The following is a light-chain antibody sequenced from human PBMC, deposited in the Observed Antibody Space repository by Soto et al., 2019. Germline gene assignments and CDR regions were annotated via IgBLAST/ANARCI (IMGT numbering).Light chain of an antibody. CDR1: SSDVGGYKF. Sequence: QSVLTQPASVSGSPGQSITISCTGTSSDVGGYKFVSWYQQHPGKAPKLMIYEVSNRPSGVSNRFSGTKSGNTASLTISGLPADDEADYYCSSSTSTITLAFGTGTKVTVL. V-gene: IGLV2-14*01. J-gene: IGLJ1*01. CDR2: EVS. CDR3: SSSTSTITLA.